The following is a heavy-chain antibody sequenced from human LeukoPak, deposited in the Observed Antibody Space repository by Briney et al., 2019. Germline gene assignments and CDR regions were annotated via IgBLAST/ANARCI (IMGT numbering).Heavy chain of an antibody. CDR3: ARDGHVLDPPIFDP. Sequence: GGSLRLSCAASGFTFSTYSMNWVRQAPGKGLEWVAVISYDGSEKYYVDSVKGRFTISRDNAKNSLYLQMNSLRAEDTAVYYCARDGHVLDPPIFDPWGQGTLVTVSS. J-gene: IGHJ5*02. CDR2: ISYDGSEK. D-gene: IGHD3/OR15-3a*01. CDR1: GFTFSTYS. V-gene: IGHV3-7*01.